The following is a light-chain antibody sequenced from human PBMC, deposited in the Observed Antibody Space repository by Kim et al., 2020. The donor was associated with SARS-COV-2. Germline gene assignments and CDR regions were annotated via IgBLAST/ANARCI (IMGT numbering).Light chain of an antibody. CDR1: QSISSW. V-gene: IGKV1-5*03. CDR2: KAS. J-gene: IGKJ1*01. CDR3: QQYNSPRGT. Sequence: TSVGDRVPITCRASQSISSWLAWYQQKPGKAPKLLIYKASSLESGVPSRFSGSGSGTEFPLTISSLQPDDFATYYCQQYNSPRGTFGQGTKVDIK.